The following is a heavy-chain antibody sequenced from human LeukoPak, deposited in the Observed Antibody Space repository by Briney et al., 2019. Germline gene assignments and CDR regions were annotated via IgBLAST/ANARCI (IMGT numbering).Heavy chain of an antibody. J-gene: IGHJ4*02. CDR1: GFTLSTYA. CDR3: AKAPVTSCRGAYCYPFDY. Sequence: GGSLRLSCAASGFTLSTYAMSWVRQTPGKGLEWVAATSSSDAGTYRADSVRGRFTISRDNSKNTLYLQMNSLRAEDAAVYFCAKAPVTSCRGAYCYPFDYWGQGTLVTVSS. CDR2: TSSSDAGT. V-gene: IGHV3-23*01. D-gene: IGHD2-21*01.